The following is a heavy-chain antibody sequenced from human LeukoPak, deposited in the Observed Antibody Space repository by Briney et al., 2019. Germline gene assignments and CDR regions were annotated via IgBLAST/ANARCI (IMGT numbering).Heavy chain of an antibody. D-gene: IGHD3-10*01. CDR2: ISGSGDNT. CDR3: GKERSTDRGSFGELLE. J-gene: IGHJ4*02. Sequence: GGSLRLSCAASGVTFSGYAMSWVRQAPGKGLEWVSGISGSGDNTYYADSVKGRFTISRDNSKFTLYLQTNSLRAEDTALYYCGKERSTDRGSFGELLEWGQGNMVTVSS. CDR1: GVTFSGYA. V-gene: IGHV3-23*01.